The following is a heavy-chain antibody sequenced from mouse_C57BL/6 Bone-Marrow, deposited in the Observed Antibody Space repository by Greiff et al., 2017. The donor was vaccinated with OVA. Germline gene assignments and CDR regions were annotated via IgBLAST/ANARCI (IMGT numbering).Heavy chain of an antibody. CDR1: GFSLSTFGMG. CDR2: IWWDDDK. CDR3: ARRANWDGYFDV. D-gene: IGHD4-1*01. J-gene: IGHJ1*03. Sequence: QVTLKVSGPGILQPSQTLSLTCSFSGFSLSTFGMGVGWIRQPSGKGLEWLAPIWWDDDKYYNPALKSRRTSSKDTSKNQVFLKIASVDTADTATYYCARRANWDGYFDVWGTGTTVTVSS. V-gene: IGHV8-8*01.